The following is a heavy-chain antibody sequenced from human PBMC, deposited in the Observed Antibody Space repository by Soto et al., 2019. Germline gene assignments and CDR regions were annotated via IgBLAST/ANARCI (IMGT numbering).Heavy chain of an antibody. V-gene: IGHV3-21*01. CDR3: ARGGYCTNGVCYIYYYYYGMDV. CDR1: GFTFSSYS. Sequence: GGSLRLSCAASGFTFSSYSMNWVRQAPGKGLEWVSSISSSSSYIYYADSVKGRFTISRDNAKNSLYLQMNSLRAEDTAVYYCARGGYCTNGVCYIYYYYYGMDVWGQGTTVTVSS. J-gene: IGHJ6*02. CDR2: ISSSSSYI. D-gene: IGHD2-8*01.